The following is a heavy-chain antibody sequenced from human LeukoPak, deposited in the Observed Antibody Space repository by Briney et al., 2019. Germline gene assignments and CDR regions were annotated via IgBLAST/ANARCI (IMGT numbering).Heavy chain of an antibody. V-gene: IGHV2-5*02. CDR2: IYWDNDK. CDR1: GFSLSTVGVG. D-gene: IGHD2-2*02. J-gene: IGHJ5*02. CDR3: AHYSVCGITSCYTWFDP. Sequence: SGPTLLKPTQTLTLTCTLSGFSLSTVGVGVGWIRQPPGKALEWLSLIYWDNDKHYSPSLKSRLTITKDTYKNQVVLTMTNMDHVDTGTYYCAHYSVCGITSCYTWFDPWGQGTLVTVSS.